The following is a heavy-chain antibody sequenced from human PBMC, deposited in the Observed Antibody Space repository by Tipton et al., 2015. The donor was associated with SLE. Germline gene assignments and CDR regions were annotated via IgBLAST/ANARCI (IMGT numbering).Heavy chain of an antibody. CDR2: IYYSGST. Sequence: TLSLTCTVSGGAISPYYWSWIRQPPGKGLEWIGFIYYSGSTDYNPSLKSRVTISVDTSKNQFSLKVTSVTAADTAVYYCATLDASGSYPFDYWGQGTRVTVSS. CDR1: GGAISPYY. D-gene: IGHD3-10*01. J-gene: IGHJ4*02. CDR3: ATLDASGSYPFDY. V-gene: IGHV4-59*08.